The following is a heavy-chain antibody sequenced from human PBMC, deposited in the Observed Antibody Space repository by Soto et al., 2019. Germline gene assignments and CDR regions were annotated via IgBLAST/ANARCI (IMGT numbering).Heavy chain of an antibody. CDR3: ARTRGGYGYYYYYGMDV. Sequence: SETLSLTCTVSGGSISSDYWSWIRQPPGKGLEWMGYIYYSGSTNYNPSLKSRVTISVDTYKNQFSLKLSSVTAADTAVYYCARTRGGYGYYYYYGMDVWGQGTTVTVS. CDR2: IYYSGST. V-gene: IGHV4-59*01. J-gene: IGHJ6*02. CDR1: GGSISSDY. D-gene: IGHD3-22*01.